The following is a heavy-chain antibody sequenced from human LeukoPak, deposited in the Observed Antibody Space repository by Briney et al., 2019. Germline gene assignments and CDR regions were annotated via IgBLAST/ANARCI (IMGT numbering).Heavy chain of an antibody. CDR2: IIPIFGTA. CDR3: ARTYGGTLDYYYYYYMDV. V-gene: IGHV1-69*06. Sequence: SVKLSCKASAGTFSSYAFSWVRQAPGQGLEWMGGIIPIFGTANYAQKFQGRVTITADKSTSTAYMELSSLRSEDTAVYYCARTYGGTLDYYYYYYMDVWGKGTTVTVSS. D-gene: IGHD4-23*01. CDR1: AGTFSSYA. J-gene: IGHJ6*03.